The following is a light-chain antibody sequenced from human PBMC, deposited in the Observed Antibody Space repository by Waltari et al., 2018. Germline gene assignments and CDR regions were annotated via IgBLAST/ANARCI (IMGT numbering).Light chain of an antibody. CDR3: QQYHNWPRV. J-gene: IGKJ1*01. CDR2: GAS. V-gene: IGKV3-15*01. Sequence: EIVMTQSPATLSVSPGERATLSCKASQSVITNLAWYQQKPGQPPRLLIYGASARATGSPDRSSGSGFGTEFTLAISSLQSEDSAIYYCQQYHNWPRVFGQGTKVEIK. CDR1: QSVITN.